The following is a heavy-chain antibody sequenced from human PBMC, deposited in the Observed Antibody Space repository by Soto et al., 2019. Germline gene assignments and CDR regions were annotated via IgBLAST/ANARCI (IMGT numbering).Heavy chain of an antibody. J-gene: IGHJ6*03. CDR3: ARYYDFWSGYAYYYYYMDV. CDR2: IYHSGST. CDR1: SGSISSSNW. Sequence: SETLSLTYAVSSGSISSSNWWSWVRQPPGKGLEWIGEIYHSGSTNYNPSLKSRVTISVDKSKNQFSLKLSSVTAADTAVYYCARYYDFWSGYAYYYYYMDVWGKGTTVTAP. V-gene: IGHV4-4*02. D-gene: IGHD3-3*01.